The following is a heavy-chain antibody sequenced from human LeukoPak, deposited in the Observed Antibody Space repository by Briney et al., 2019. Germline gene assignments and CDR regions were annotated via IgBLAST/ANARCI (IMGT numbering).Heavy chain of an antibody. CDR2: ISAYNGNT. CDR3: ASSQRLLRDLYY. CDR1: GYTFTSYG. Sequence: ASVKVSCKASGYTFTSYGISWVRQAPGQGLEWMGWISAYNGNTNYAQKLQGRVTMTTDTSTSTAYMELRSLRSDDTAVYYCASSQRLLRDLYYWGQGTLVTVSS. D-gene: IGHD3-22*01. V-gene: IGHV1-18*01. J-gene: IGHJ4*02.